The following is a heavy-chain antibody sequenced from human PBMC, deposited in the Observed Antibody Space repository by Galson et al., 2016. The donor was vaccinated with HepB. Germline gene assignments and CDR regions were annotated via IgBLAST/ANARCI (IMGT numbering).Heavy chain of an antibody. CDR3: VGDYRYGDWTGGFDL. Sequence: SETLSLTCTVSGGSISSHYWTWIRQFPGRGLEWIAFIYHTGRTDYNPSLKSRVTISVDTSKSQFSLKVTSVTTADTATYYCVGDYRYGDWTGGFDLWGQGTLVTVSS. CDR1: GGSISSHY. J-gene: IGHJ4*02. D-gene: IGHD3-9*01. CDR2: IYHTGRT. V-gene: IGHV4-59*11.